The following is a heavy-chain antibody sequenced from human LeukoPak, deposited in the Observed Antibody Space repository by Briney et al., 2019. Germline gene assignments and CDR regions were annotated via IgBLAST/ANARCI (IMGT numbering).Heavy chain of an antibody. CDR2: INPNSGGT. Sequence: ASVKVSCKASGYTFTGYYMHWVPQAPRQRLEWMGWINPNSGGTNYAQKFQGRVTMTRYTSISTAYMELSRLRSDDTGVYYCATYDYYDGSGYDYWGQGTLVTVSS. CDR1: GYTFTGYY. J-gene: IGHJ4*02. D-gene: IGHD3-22*01. V-gene: IGHV1-2*02. CDR3: ATYDYYDGSGYDY.